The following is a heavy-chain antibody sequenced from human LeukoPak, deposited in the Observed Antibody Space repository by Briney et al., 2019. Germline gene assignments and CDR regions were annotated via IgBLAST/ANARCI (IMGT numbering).Heavy chain of an antibody. CDR3: IRGRNDAFDI. D-gene: IGHD3-3*02. CDR1: GGSISSGDYY. CDR2: IYYSGST. V-gene: IGHV4-30-4*01. Sequence: NPSETLSLTCTVSGGSISSGDYYWSWIRQPPGKGLEWIGYIYYSGSTYYNPSLKSRVTISVDTSKNQFSLKLSSVTAADTAVYYCIRGRNDAFDIWGQGTMVTVSS. J-gene: IGHJ3*02.